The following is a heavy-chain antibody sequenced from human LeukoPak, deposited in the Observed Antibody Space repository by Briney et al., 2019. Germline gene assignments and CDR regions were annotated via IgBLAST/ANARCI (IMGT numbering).Heavy chain of an antibody. V-gene: IGHV1-2*02. CDR3: ARGPGIAVSSNYYYYYMDV. J-gene: IGHJ6*03. CDR2: INPNSGGT. CDR1: GYTFTGYY. D-gene: IGHD6-19*01. Sequence: ASVKVSCKASGYTFTGYYMHWVRQAPGQGLEWMGWINPNSGGTNYAQKFQGRVTMTRDTSISTAYMELSRLRSDHTAVYYCARGPGIAVSSNYYYYYMDVWGKGTTVTVSS.